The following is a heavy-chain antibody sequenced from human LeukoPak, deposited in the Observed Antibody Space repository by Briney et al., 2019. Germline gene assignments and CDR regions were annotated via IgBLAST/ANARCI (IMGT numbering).Heavy chain of an antibody. CDR2: ISSSGSTI. D-gene: IGHD3-10*01. CDR3: ARDMVRGVITYYYYGMDV. CDR1: GFTFSDYY. V-gene: IGHV3-11*01. Sequence: GGSLRLSCAASGFTFSDYYMSWIRQAPGKGLEWVSYISSSGSTIYYADSVKGRFTISRDNAKNSLYLQMNSLRAEDTAVYYCARDMVRGVITYYYYGMDVWGQGTTVTVSS. J-gene: IGHJ6*02.